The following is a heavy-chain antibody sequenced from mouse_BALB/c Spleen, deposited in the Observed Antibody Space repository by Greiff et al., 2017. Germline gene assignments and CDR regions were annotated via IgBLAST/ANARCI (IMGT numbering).Heavy chain of an antibody. CDR1: GYTFTSYW. V-gene: IGHV1-7*01. CDR2: INPSTGYT. J-gene: IGHJ2*01. Sequence: QVQLQQSGAELAKPGASVKMSCKASGYTFTSYWMHWVKQRPGQGLEWIGYINPSTGYTEYNQKFKDKATLTADKSSSTAYMQLSSLTSEDSAVYYCARGVYDGYFYFDYWGQGTTLTVSS. CDR3: ARGVYDGYFYFDY. D-gene: IGHD2-3*01.